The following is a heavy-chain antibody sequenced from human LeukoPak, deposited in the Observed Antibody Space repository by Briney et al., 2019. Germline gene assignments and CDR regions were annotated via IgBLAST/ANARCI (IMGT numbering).Heavy chain of an antibody. J-gene: IGHJ3*02. CDR3: ARSGTMIVVAKNAFDI. Sequence: PGGSLRLSCAASGFTFSSYAMHWVRQAPGMGLEWVAVISYDGSNKYYADSVKGRFTISRDNSKNTLYLQMNSLRAEDTAVYYCARSGTMIVVAKNAFDIWGQGTMVTVSS. CDR1: GFTFSSYA. CDR2: ISYDGSNK. D-gene: IGHD3-22*01. V-gene: IGHV3-30-3*01.